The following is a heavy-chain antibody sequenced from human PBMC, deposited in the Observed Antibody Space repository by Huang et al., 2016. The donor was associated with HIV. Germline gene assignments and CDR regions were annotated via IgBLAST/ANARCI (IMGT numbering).Heavy chain of an antibody. D-gene: IGHD1-1*01. Sequence: QVELVQSGAEVKRPGASVRVSCKAAGYIFTKYGINWVRQAPGQGLEWMGWISAYNGNTNYASKVQGRVTLTSDTSATTAYMELRDVTSADTAVYYCARDHWYPLQNWFDLWGQGTLVTVSS. J-gene: IGHJ5*01. CDR2: ISAYNGNT. CDR1: GYIFTKYG. V-gene: IGHV1-18*01. CDR3: ARDHWYPLQNWFDL.